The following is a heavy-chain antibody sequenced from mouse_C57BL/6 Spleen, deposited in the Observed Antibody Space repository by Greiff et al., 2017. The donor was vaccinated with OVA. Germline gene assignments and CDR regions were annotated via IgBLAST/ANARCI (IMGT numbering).Heavy chain of an antibody. D-gene: IGHD3-2*02. CDR2: INPSTGGT. CDR1: GYSFTGYY. J-gene: IGHJ4*01. CDR3: ARRDSSGYPLYAMDY. V-gene: IGHV1-42*01. Sequence: EVQLQQSGPELVKPGASVKISCKASGYSFTGYYMNWVKQSPEKSLEWIGEINPSTGGTTYNQKFKAKATLTVDKSSSTAYMQLKSLTSEDSAVYYCARRDSSGYPLYAMDYWGQGTSVTVSS.